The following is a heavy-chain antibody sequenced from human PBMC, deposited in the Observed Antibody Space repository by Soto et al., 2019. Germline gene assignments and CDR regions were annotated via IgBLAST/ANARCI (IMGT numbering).Heavy chain of an antibody. J-gene: IGHJ4*02. CDR3: AKDYYGSGSYYPFDY. Sequence: GESLKISCAASGFTFSSYAMSWVRQAPGKGLEWVSAISGSGGSTYYADSVKGRFTISRDNSKNTLYLQMNSLRAEDTAVYYCAKDYYGSGSYYPFDYWGQGTLVTVSS. D-gene: IGHD3-10*01. V-gene: IGHV3-23*01. CDR2: ISGSGGST. CDR1: GFTFSSYA.